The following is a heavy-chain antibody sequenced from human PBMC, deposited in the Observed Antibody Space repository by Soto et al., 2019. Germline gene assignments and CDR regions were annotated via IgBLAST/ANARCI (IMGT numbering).Heavy chain of an antibody. CDR2: IYHSGST. CDR1: GGSIISSNW. J-gene: IGHJ4*02. Sequence: SETLSLTCAVSGGSIISSNWCSWVRQPPGKGLEWIGEIYHSGSTNYNPSLKSRVTISVDKSKNQFSLKLSSVTAADTAVYYCARDSGYSSSWYSSWFDYWGQGTLVTVSS. V-gene: IGHV4-4*02. CDR3: ARDSGYSSSWYSSWFDY. D-gene: IGHD6-13*01.